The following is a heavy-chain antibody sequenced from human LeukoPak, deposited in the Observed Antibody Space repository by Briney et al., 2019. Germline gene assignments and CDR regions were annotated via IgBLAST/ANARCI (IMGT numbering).Heavy chain of an antibody. D-gene: IGHD6-13*01. V-gene: IGHV3-21*01. J-gene: IGHJ4*02. CDR2: IIRSGGYV. CDR3: ARFPEGSSTWSIDF. Sequence: GGSLRLSCAASGFTLSSCSMNWVRQTPGKGLEWVSYIIRSGGYVLYADSMKGRFTVSRDNSKNSLYLQMNTLRAEDTAVYYCARFPEGSSTWSIDFWGQGSLVTVSS. CDR1: GFTLSSCS.